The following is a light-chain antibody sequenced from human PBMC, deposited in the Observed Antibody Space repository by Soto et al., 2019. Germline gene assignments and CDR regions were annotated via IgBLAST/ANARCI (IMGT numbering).Light chain of an antibody. J-gene: IGLJ1*01. CDR1: SSDIGVYNY. CDR2: EVN. Sequence: QSVLTQPASVSGSPGQSITFSCTGTSSDIGVYNYVSWYQQHPGKAPKLMIYEVNNRPSGVSNRFSGSKSGNTASLTISGLQAEDVADYYCSSYTTSKTYVFGTGTKVTVL. CDR3: SSYTTSKTYV. V-gene: IGLV2-14*01.